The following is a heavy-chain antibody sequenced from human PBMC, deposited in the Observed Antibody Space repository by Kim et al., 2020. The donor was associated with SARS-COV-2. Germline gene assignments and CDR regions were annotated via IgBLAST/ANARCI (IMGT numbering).Heavy chain of an antibody. CDR2: ISYDGSNK. D-gene: IGHD6-13*01. J-gene: IGHJ6*02. V-gene: IGHV3-30*18. CDR1: GFTFSSYD. Sequence: GGSLRLSCAASGFTFSSYDIHWVRQAPGKGLEWVAVISYDGSNKYYADSVKGRFTISRDNSKNTLYLQMNSLRAEDTAVYYCAKDFVVRTSWHGRDVWG. CDR3: AKDFVVRTSWHGRDV.